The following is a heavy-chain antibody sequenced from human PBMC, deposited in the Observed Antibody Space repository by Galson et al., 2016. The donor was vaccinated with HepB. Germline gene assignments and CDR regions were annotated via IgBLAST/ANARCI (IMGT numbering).Heavy chain of an antibody. D-gene: IGHD4-23*01. CDR2: IYSSGSA. V-gene: IGHV4-59*13. Sequence: LSLTCTVSGGSINNYYWSWIRQSPGKALEWVGYIYSSGSAYYNPSLESRVTISLDTSKKQFSLKLSSVTAADSAVYYSARCPYGGNSYCDYWGQGILVIVSS. CDR1: GGSINNYY. CDR3: ARCPYGGNSYCDY. J-gene: IGHJ4*02.